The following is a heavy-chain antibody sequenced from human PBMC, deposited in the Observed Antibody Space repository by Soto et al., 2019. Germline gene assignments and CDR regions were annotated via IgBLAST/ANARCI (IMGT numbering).Heavy chain of an antibody. D-gene: IGHD3-10*01. CDR2: TYYRSKWFH. CDR3: ARGNALDV. J-gene: IGHJ3*01. Sequence: QGQLQQSGPGLVKPSQTLSLTCAISGDSVSSDITSWNWIRQSLSSGLEWLGRTYYRSKWFHDYAASVKSRITINPDTSKNQSSLELNSMTPEDTAVYYCARGNALDVWGQGTLVTVSS. V-gene: IGHV6-1*01. CDR1: GDSVSSDITS.